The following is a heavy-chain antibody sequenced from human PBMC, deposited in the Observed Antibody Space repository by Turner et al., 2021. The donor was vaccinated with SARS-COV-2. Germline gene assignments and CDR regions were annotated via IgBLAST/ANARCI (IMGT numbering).Heavy chain of an antibody. CDR2: IYSGGST. CDR3: AKNLIRHYQLLYPPNYYGMDV. D-gene: IGHD2-2*02. J-gene: IGHJ6*02. V-gene: IGHV3-66*03. CDR1: GFTVSSNY. Sequence: EVQLVESGGGLIQPGGALRLSCAASGFTVSSNYMSWVRQAPGKGLEWVSVIYSGGSTYYADSVKGRFTISRDNSKNTLYLQMNSLRAEDTAVYYCAKNLIRHYQLLYPPNYYGMDVWGQGTTVTVSS.